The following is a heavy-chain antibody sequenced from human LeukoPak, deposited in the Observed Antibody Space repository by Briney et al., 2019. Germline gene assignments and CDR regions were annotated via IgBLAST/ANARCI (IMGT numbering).Heavy chain of an antibody. CDR3: ARDRTVVVVVAATQAHWFDP. CDR2: FSYSRST. CDR1: GDSISSSSYY. D-gene: IGHD2-15*01. J-gene: IGHJ5*02. Sequence: WETLTLTCTVSGDSISSSSYYWGWIRQPPGKGLEWIGSFSYSRSTYYNPSLKSQVTISVDTSKNQFSLKLSSVTAADTAVYYCARDRTVVVVVAATQAHWFDPWGQGTLVTVSS. V-gene: IGHV4-39*07.